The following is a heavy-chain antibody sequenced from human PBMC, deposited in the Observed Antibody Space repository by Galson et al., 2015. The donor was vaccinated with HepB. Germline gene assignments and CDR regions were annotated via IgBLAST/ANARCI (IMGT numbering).Heavy chain of an antibody. CDR1: GFSLSNSGMC. V-gene: IGHV2-70*11. J-gene: IGHJ4*02. CDR3: ARIRVGIAVAGREGVIDY. CDR2: IDWDDDK. D-gene: IGHD6-19*01. Sequence: PALVKPTQNLTLTCTFSGFSLSNSGMCVSWIRQPPGKALEWLARIDWDDDKYYSTSLKTRLTISKDTSKNQVVLTMTNMDPVDTATYYCARIRVGIAVAGREGVIDYWGQGTLVTVSS.